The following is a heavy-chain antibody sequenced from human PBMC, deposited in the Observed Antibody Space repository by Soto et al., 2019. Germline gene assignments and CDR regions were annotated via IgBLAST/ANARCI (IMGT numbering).Heavy chain of an antibody. V-gene: IGHV3-9*01. CDR3: TRDRESRLTVFDI. D-gene: IGHD2-21*02. J-gene: IGHJ3*02. CDR2: INWNSDDI. Sequence: EVQLVESGGGLVQPGRSLRLSCVASGFTFDDYAMHWVRQAPGRGLEWVSGINWNSDDIAYADSLKGRFTISRDNAKHSLYLQMNSLRAEDTALYYCTRDRESRLTVFDIWGQGTMVTVSS. CDR1: GFTFDDYA.